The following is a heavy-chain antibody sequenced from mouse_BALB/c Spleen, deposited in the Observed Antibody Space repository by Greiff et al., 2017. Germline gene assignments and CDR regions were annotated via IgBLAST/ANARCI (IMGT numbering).Heavy chain of an antibody. V-gene: IGHV14-3*02. CDR1: GFNIKDTY. Sequence: EVQLQQSGAELVKPGASVKLSCTASGFNIKDTYMHWVKQRPEQGLEWIGRIDPANGNTKYDPKFQGKATITADTSSNTAYLQLSSLTSEDTAVYYCARNYYYGSSYFDYWGQGTTLTVSS. CDR2: IDPANGNT. J-gene: IGHJ2*01. CDR3: ARNYYYGSSYFDY. D-gene: IGHD1-1*01.